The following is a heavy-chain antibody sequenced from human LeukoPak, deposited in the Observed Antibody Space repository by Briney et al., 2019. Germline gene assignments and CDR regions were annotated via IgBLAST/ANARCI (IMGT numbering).Heavy chain of an antibody. Sequence: SDTLSLTCTVSGRSIRSYYWSWIRQTPGKGLEWIEYIYYSGSTNFNPSLKSRVSLSVDTSKKQFSLKLRSVTAADTAVYYCARQGYGDFSSRPFDYWGQGTLVTVSS. J-gene: IGHJ4*02. D-gene: IGHD4-17*01. CDR1: GRSIRSYY. CDR3: ARQGYGDFSSRPFDY. V-gene: IGHV4-59*08. CDR2: IYYSGST.